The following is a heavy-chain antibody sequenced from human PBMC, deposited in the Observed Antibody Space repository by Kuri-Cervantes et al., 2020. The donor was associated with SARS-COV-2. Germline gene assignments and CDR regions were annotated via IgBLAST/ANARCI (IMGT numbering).Heavy chain of an antibody. Sequence: SVKVSCKGTGGSFSTYAITWVRQAPGQRLEWMGGIIPIFRKLNYAQKFQGRVTITADEPTTTAYMELSSLKSADTAVYYCARGDPKPYDSRFVHAFDIWGQGTMVTVSS. D-gene: IGHD3-22*01. CDR3: ARGDPKPYDSRFVHAFDI. V-gene: IGHV1-69*13. CDR1: GGSFSTYA. J-gene: IGHJ3*02. CDR2: IIPIFRKL.